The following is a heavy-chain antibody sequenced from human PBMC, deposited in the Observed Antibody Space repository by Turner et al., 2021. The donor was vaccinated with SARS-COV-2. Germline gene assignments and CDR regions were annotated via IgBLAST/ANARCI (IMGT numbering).Heavy chain of an antibody. Sequence: EVQLVESGGGLVQPGGALRLSCAASGFTVSSNYMSWVRQAPGKGLEWVSIIYSGGTTYYADSVKGRFTISRDKSKNTLYLQMNSLSAEDTAVYYCARGDSSSWLTYWGQGTLVTVSS. CDR2: IYSGGTT. D-gene: IGHD6-13*01. CDR3: ARGDSSSWLTY. V-gene: IGHV3-66*01. CDR1: GFTVSSNY. J-gene: IGHJ4*02.